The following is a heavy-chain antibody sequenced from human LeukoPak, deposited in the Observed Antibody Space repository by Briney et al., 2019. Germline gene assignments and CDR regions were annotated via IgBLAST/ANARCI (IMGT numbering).Heavy chain of an antibody. CDR1: GGYISSSSYF. Sequence: SETLSLTCTVSGGYISSSSYFWAWIRQPPGKGLECIGSMSYSGSTYYNPSLKSRVTISVDTSKNQFSLKLSSVTAADTAVYYCARPYSSNWYDAFHFWGQGTMVTVSS. D-gene: IGHD6-13*01. CDR3: ARPYSSNWYDAFHF. J-gene: IGHJ3*01. V-gene: IGHV4-39*07. CDR2: MSYSGST.